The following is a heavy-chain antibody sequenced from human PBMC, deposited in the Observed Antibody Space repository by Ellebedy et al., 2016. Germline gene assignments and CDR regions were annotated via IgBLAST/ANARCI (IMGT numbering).Heavy chain of an antibody. V-gene: IGHV2-70*11. D-gene: IGHD3-22*01. CDR1: GFSLSTSGMC. CDR2: IDWDDDK. CDR3: ARVDLLDYYDSSGYYYGGWFDP. Sequence: SGPTLVKPTQTLTLTCTFSGFSLSTSGMCVSWIRQPPGKALEWLARIDWDDDKYYSTSLKTRLTISKDTSKNQVVLTMTNMDPVDTATYYCARVDLLDYYDSSGYYYGGWFDPWGQGTLVTVSS. J-gene: IGHJ5*02.